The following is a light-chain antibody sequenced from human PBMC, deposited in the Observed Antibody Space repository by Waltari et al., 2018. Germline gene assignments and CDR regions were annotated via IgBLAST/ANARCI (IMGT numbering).Light chain of an antibody. J-gene: IGKJ4*01. CDR1: QNIHDN. CDR2: GAS. V-gene: IGKV3-15*01. Sequence: EVLMTQSPATLSVSPGDSATLSCRASQNIHDNLAWYQQKPGQAPRLLIYGASTRATDIPARFRGSGSGTEFTLTINSLQSEDLGIYYCQQYNKWPPLTFGGGTKVEIK. CDR3: QQYNKWPPLT.